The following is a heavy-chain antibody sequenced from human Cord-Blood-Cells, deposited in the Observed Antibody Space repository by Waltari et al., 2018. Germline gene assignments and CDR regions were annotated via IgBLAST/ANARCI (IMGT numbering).Heavy chain of an antibody. J-gene: IGHJ6*02. CDR1: GFTFSSYS. Sequence: EVQLVESGGGLVQPGGSLRLSCAASGFTFSSYSMTWVRQAQGKGLEWVSYISSSSSTIYYADSVKGRFTISRDNAKNSLYLQMNSLRAEDTAVYYCARDEYSSSLFYYYGMDVWGQGTTVTVSS. D-gene: IGHD6-6*01. V-gene: IGHV3-48*01. CDR3: ARDEYSSSLFYYYGMDV. CDR2: ISSSSSTI.